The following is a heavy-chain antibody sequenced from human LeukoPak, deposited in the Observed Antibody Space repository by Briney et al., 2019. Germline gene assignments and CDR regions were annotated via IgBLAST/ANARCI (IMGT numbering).Heavy chain of an antibody. D-gene: IGHD5-18*01. J-gene: IGHJ4*02. CDR3: AKGRGIQLTFGY. V-gene: IGHV1-2*02. CDR2: INPSSGGT. Sequence: ASVKVSCKASGNTFTDYNLHCVRQSPGQGLEWMGWINPSSGGTTYAQTFQGRVTMTRDTSISTVYMELSRVRSDDTAVYYCAKGRGIQLTFGYWGQGTLVTVSS. CDR1: GNTFTDYN.